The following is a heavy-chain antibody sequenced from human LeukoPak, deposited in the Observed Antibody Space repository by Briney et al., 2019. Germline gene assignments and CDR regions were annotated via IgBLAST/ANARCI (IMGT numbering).Heavy chain of an antibody. Sequence: GGSLRLSCAASGFTFSSSAMSWVRQAPGKGLEWVSAISNNGGYTYYADSVKGRFTISRDNSKNTLYLQMNSLRAEDTAVYYCAKESFDYYDSSGYYPLDYWGQGTLVTVSS. CDR3: AKESFDYYDSSGYYPLDY. V-gene: IGHV3-23*01. CDR1: GFTFSSSA. CDR2: ISNNGGYT. D-gene: IGHD3-22*01. J-gene: IGHJ4*02.